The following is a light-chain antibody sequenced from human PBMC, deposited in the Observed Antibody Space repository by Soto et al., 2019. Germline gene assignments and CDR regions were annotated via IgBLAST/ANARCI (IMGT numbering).Light chain of an antibody. CDR3: TSYSITSALEV. CDR2: DVS. V-gene: IGLV2-14*03. Sequence: QSALTQPASVSGSPGQSITISCTGTRSDVGDYNLVSWYQQHPGKAPKLIIFDVSDRPSGVSDRFSGSKSGNTASLTISGLQAEDDADYYCTSYSITSALEVFGGGTKLTVL. J-gene: IGLJ3*02. CDR1: RSDVGDYNL.